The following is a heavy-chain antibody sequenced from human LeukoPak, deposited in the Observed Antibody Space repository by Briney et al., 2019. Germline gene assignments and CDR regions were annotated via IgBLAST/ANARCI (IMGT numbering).Heavy chain of an antibody. CDR3: ARDLLRSTWSTYYNALDV. V-gene: IGHV1-18*01. CDR2: VSAYNGNT. J-gene: IGHJ6*02. D-gene: IGHD6-13*01. Sequence: GASVKVSCKASGYGFTSYAINWVRQAPGPGLEGMGLVSAYNGNTDYAQKLQGRVTMTTDTSTSTAYMELRSLTSDDTAVYYCARDLLRSTWSTYYNALDVWGQGTTVTVSS. CDR1: GYGFTSYA.